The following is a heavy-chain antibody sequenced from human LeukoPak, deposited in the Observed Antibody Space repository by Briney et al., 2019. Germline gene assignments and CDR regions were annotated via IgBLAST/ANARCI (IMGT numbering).Heavy chain of an antibody. D-gene: IGHD3-3*02. J-gene: IGHJ5*01. Sequence: SETLSLTCTVSGASISSDSNYWAWVRQPPGKGLQWIGSIYHTGSTFYNPSLMSQVSISIDSAKNQFSLKLSSVTVADTALYYCARDISISWFYSWGQGTLVSVSS. V-gene: IGHV4-39*07. CDR3: ARDISISWFYS. CDR1: GASISSDSNY. CDR2: IYHTGST.